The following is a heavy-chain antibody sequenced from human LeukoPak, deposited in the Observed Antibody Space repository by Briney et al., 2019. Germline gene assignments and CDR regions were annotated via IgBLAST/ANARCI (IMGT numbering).Heavy chain of an antibody. CDR2: ISSSSYI. D-gene: IGHD3-3*01. J-gene: IGHJ6*02. V-gene: IGHV3-21*01. CDR3: ARERGAYYDFWSRPGGGMDV. CDR1: GFTFSSYS. Sequence: GGSLRLSCAAPGFTFSSYSMNWVRQAPGKGLEWVSSISSSSYIYYADSVKGRFTISRDNAKNSLYLQMNSLRAEDTAVYYCARERGAYYDFWSRPGGGMDVWGQGTTVTVSS.